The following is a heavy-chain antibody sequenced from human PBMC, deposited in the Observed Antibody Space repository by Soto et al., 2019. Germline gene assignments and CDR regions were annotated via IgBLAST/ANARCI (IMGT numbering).Heavy chain of an antibody. Sequence: GGSLRLSCAASGFTFSSYAMTWVRQAPGKGLEWVSGISNNGGSTSYADSVKGRFTISRDNSKNTLYLQMNSPRVEDTAVYYCTKAGAMVRGVPYYYYGLDVWGQGTTVTVSS. CDR2: ISNNGGST. J-gene: IGHJ6*02. CDR1: GFTFSSYA. V-gene: IGHV3-23*01. D-gene: IGHD3-10*01. CDR3: TKAGAMVRGVPYYYYGLDV.